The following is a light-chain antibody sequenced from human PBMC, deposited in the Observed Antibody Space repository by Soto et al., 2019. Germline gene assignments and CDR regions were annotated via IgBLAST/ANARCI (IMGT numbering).Light chain of an antibody. CDR2: NSI. J-gene: IGLJ3*02. Sequence: QSVLTQPPSVSGAPGQRVTISCTGSSSNIGAGYDVQWYQQVPGKAHKLLISNSINRPSGIPDRFSGSRSDTSASLAITGIQADDEADYYCQSYDRSLSGWVFGGGTKVTVL. CDR3: QSYDRSLSGWV. CDR1: SSNIGAGYD. V-gene: IGLV1-40*01.